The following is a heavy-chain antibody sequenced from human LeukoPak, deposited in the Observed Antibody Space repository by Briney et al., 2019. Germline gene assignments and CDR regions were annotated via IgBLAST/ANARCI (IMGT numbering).Heavy chain of an antibody. CDR2: FYYSGST. V-gene: IGHV4-31*03. D-gene: IGHD4-11*01. Sequence: SETLSLTCTVSGGSISSGGYYWSWIRQHPGKGLEWIGYFYYSGSTYYNPSLKSRVTISVDTSKNQFSLKLSSVTAADTAVYYCARGRRTVTTGFDYWGQGTLVTVSS. CDR3: ARGRRTVTTGFDY. J-gene: IGHJ4*02. CDR1: GGSISSGGYY.